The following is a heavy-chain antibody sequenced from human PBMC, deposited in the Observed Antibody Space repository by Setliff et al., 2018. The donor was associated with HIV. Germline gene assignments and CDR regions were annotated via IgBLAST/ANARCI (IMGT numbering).Heavy chain of an antibody. V-gene: IGHV4-59*01. Sequence: SETLSLTCSVTGGSIINYFWGWIRMPPGKGLEWIGYIYYSGSTDYNPSLKSRVTISVDTSKNHVSLKLNSVTAADTAVYYCARSPGVDTNMAFDYWGQGTLVTVSS. CDR3: ARSPGVDTNMAFDY. D-gene: IGHD5-18*01. CDR2: IYYSGST. J-gene: IGHJ4*02. CDR1: GGSIINYF.